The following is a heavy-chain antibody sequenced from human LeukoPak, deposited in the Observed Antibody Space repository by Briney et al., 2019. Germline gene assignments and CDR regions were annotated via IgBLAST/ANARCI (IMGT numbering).Heavy chain of an antibody. D-gene: IGHD1-14*01. V-gene: IGHV3-30*18. CDR1: GFTFSSYA. CDR2: VSHDGSKK. J-gene: IGHJ4*02. Sequence: GGFLRLSCAASGFTFSSYAMHWVRQAPGKGLEWVALVSHDGSKKYCADSVKGRFTISRDNPKNTLYLQMNSLRPEDTAVYFCAKERYMLDYWGQGTLVTVSS. CDR3: AKERYMLDY.